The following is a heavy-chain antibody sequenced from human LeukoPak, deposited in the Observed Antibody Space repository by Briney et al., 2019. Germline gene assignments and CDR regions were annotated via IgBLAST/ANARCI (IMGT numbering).Heavy chain of an antibody. D-gene: IGHD1-26*01. Sequence: SETLSLTCTVSGGSISSGSYYWSWIRQPAGKGLEWIGRIYTSGSTNYNPSLKGRVTISVDTSKNQFSLKLSTVTAADTAVYYCARDLGAPYAFDIWGQGTMVTVSS. J-gene: IGHJ3*02. CDR1: GGSISSGSYY. CDR3: ARDLGAPYAFDI. V-gene: IGHV4-61*02. CDR2: IYTSGST.